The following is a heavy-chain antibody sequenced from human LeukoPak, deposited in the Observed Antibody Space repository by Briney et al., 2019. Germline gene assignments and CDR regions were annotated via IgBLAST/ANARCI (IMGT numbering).Heavy chain of an antibody. J-gene: IGHJ6*03. D-gene: IGHD6-13*01. CDR2: IYTSGST. CDR3: ARANVPGIAAAGTYLGYYYYYMDA. Sequence: SETLSLTCTVSGGSISSYYWSWIRQPAGKGLAWIGRIYTSGSTNYNPSLKSRVTMSVDTSKNQFSLKLSSVTAADTAVYYCARANVPGIAAAGTYLGYYYYYMDAWGKGTTVTVSS. V-gene: IGHV4-4*07. CDR1: GGSISSYY.